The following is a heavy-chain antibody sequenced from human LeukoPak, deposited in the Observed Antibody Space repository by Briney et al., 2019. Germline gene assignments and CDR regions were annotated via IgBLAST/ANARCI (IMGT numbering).Heavy chain of an antibody. D-gene: IGHD3-22*01. Sequence: SETLSLTCTVSGGSISSYYWSWIRQPPGKGLEWIGYIYYSGSTNYNPSLKSRVTISVDTSKNQFSLKLSSVTAADTAVYYCVGVINPSTGFDPGGQGTLVTVSS. V-gene: IGHV4-59*12. CDR1: GGSISSYY. CDR3: VGVINPSTGFDP. CDR2: IYYSGST. J-gene: IGHJ5*02.